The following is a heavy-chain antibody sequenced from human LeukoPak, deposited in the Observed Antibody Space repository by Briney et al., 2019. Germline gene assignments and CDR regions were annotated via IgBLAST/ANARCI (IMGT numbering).Heavy chain of an antibody. V-gene: IGHV1-18*01. Sequence: ASVKVSCKASGYIFTTYGVSWVRQAPGQGLEWMGWISAYNGNTDYPQKLQGRVTMTTDTSTSTAYMELRSLRSDDTAVYYCARSSGYRTNYDYWGQGTLVTVSS. D-gene: IGHD5-12*01. J-gene: IGHJ4*02. CDR2: ISAYNGNT. CDR3: ARSSGYRTNYDY. CDR1: GYIFTTYG.